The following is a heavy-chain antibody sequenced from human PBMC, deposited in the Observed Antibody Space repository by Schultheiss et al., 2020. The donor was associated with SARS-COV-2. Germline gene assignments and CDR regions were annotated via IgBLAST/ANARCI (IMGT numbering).Heavy chain of an antibody. CDR1: GYSFTDFG. CDR2: INPNSGGT. D-gene: IGHD3-16*01. Sequence: ASVKVSCKASGYSFTDFGVSWVRQALGQGLEWIGWINPNSGGTNYAQKFQGWVTMTRDTSISTAYMELRSLRSDDTAVYYCAREASSATGGEYFDYWGQGTLVTVSS. CDR3: AREASSATGGEYFDY. V-gene: IGHV1-2*04. J-gene: IGHJ4*02.